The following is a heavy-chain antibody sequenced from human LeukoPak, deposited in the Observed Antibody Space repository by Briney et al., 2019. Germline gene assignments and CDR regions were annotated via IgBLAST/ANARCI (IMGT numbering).Heavy chain of an antibody. D-gene: IGHD6-13*01. Sequence: AGGSLRLSCAASGFTFSDYWMTWVRQAPGKGLEWVANIKPDGSEKYYVDSVRGRFTISRDNAKNSLYLQMNSLRAEDTAVYYCAKRHPTSWYVVDYWGQGTLVTVSS. CDR3: AKRHPTSWYVVDY. CDR2: IKPDGSEK. CDR1: GFTFSDYW. J-gene: IGHJ4*02. V-gene: IGHV3-7*01.